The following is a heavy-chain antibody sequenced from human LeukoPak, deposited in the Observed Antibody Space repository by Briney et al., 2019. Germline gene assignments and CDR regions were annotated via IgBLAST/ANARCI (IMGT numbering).Heavy chain of an antibody. Sequence: GASVTVSCTASGGTFSSYAISWVRQAPGQGLEWMGGFDPEDGETIYAQKFQGRVTMTEDTSTDTAYMELSSLRSEDTAVYYCATYAAAGLKGSPYFDPWGQGTLVTVSS. V-gene: IGHV1-24*01. CDR1: GGTFSSYA. CDR3: ATYAAAGLKGSPYFDP. D-gene: IGHD6-13*01. CDR2: FDPEDGET. J-gene: IGHJ5*02.